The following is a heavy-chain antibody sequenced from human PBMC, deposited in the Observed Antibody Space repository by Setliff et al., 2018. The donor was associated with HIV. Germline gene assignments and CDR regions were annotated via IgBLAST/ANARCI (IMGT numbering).Heavy chain of an antibody. V-gene: IGHV1-18*01. CDR1: GYTFTSYG. CDR3: ARDWWELPALDC. J-gene: IGHJ4*02. D-gene: IGHD2-15*01. Sequence: ASVKVSCKASGYTFTSYGISWVRQAPGQGLEWMGWISGYNGNTNYAQNLQGRVTMTTDTSTSTAYMERRSLRSDDTAVYYCARDWWELPALDCWGQGTRVTVSS. CDR2: ISGYNGNT.